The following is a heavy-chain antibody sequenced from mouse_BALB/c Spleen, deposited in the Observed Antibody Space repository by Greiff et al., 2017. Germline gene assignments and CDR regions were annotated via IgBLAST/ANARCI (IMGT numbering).Heavy chain of an antibody. CDR2: INPSTGYT. Sequence: VQLQQSGAELAKPGASVKMSCKASGYTFTSYWMHWVNQRPGQGLEWIGYINPSTGYTEYNQKFKDKATLTADKSSSTAYMQLSSLTSEDSAVYYCASPTVAGFAYWGQGTLVTVSA. V-gene: IGHV1-7*01. CDR1: GYTFTSYW. CDR3: ASPTVAGFAY. D-gene: IGHD4-1*02. J-gene: IGHJ3*01.